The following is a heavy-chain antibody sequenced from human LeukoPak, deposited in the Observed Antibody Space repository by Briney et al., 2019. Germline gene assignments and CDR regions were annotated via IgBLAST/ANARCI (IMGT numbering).Heavy chain of an antibody. CDR1: GFTFSSYA. D-gene: IGHD3-9*01. J-gene: IGHJ4*02. V-gene: IGHV3-23*01. Sequence: PGGSLRLSCAASGFTFSSYAMSWVRQAPGKGLEWVSAISGSGGSTYYADSVKGRFTISRDNSKITLYLQMNSLRAEDTAVYYCARSPYDILTGLLDYWGQGTLVTVSS. CDR3: ARSPYDILTGLLDY. CDR2: ISGSGGST.